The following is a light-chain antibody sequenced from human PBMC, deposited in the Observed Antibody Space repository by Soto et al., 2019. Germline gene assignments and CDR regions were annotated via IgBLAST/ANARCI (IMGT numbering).Light chain of an antibody. CDR3: QQYDTSPRT. V-gene: IGKV3-20*01. CDR2: GSS. J-gene: IGKJ1*01. CDR1: QSLSNNY. Sequence: EIVLTQSPGTLSLSPGERATLSCRASQSLSNNYLAWHQQKTGQAPRLLIYGSSSRATGIPDSFSGSGSGTDFTLTITRLEPEDFAVYYCQQYDTSPRTFGQGTKVEIK.